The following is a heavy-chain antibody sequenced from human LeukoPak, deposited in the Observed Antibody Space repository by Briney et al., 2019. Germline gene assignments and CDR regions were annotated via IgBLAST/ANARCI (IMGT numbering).Heavy chain of an antibody. CDR2: ISAYNGNT. D-gene: IGHD6-19*01. J-gene: IGHJ4*02. V-gene: IGHV1-18*01. Sequence: ASVKVSCKASGYSFTSNVISWVRQAPGQGLEWMGWISAYNGNTNYAQKLQGRVTMTTDTSTSTAYMELRSLRSDDTAVYYCARDKAVSSGWYHDYWGQGTLVTVSS. CDR1: GYSFTSNV. CDR3: ARDKAVSSGWYHDY.